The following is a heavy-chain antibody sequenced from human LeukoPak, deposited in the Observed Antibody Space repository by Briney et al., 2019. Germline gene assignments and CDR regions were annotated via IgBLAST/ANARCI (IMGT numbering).Heavy chain of an antibody. CDR3: ARVYYSSSYDYWYFDL. D-gene: IGHD6-13*01. CDR2: IYYSGST. V-gene: IGHV4-39*07. CDR1: GGSISSSSYY. Sequence: SETLSLTCTVSGGSISSSSYYWGWIRQPPGKGQEWIGSIYYSGSTYYNPSLKSRVTISVDTSKNQFSLKLSSVTAADTAVYYCARVYYSSSYDYWYFDLWGRGTLVTVSS. J-gene: IGHJ2*01.